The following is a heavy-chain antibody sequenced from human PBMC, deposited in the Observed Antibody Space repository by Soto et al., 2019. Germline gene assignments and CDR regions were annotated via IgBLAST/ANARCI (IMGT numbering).Heavy chain of an antibody. V-gene: IGHV1-18*01. D-gene: IGHD5-18*01. J-gene: IGHJ4*02. Sequence: QVQLVQSGAEVKKPGASVKVSCKASGYTFTSYGISWVRQAPGQGLEWMGWISANNGNTNYAQKFQGRVTMTTDTSTSTAYMELRSLRSDDTAVYYCANFVHGLYNYVHFPLRYWGQGTLVTVSS. CDR1: GYTFTSYG. CDR2: ISANNGNT. CDR3: ANFVHGLYNYVHFPLRY.